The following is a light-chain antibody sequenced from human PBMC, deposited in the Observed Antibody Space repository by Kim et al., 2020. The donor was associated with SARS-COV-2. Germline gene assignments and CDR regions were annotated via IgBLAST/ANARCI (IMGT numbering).Light chain of an antibody. CDR3: QQYNNWPYT. V-gene: IGKV3-15*01. CDR1: QSVSSN. CDR2: GAS. Sequence: EIVMTPSPATLSVSPGERATLSCRASQSVSSNLAWYQQKPGQAPRLLIYGASTRATGIPARLSGSGSGTEFTLTVSSLQSEDFAVYYCQQYNNWPYTSGQGTKLEI. J-gene: IGKJ2*01.